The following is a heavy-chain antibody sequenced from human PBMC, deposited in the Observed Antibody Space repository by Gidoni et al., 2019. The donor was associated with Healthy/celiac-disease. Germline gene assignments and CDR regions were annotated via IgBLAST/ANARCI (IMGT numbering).Heavy chain of an antibody. CDR1: GFTFSSNA. Sequence: EVQLLESGGGLVQPGGSLRRSCAASGFTFSSNANSWSRQAPGKGLEWVSAISGSGGSTYYADSVKGRFTISIDNSKNTLYLQMNSLRAEDTAVYYCAKGRARSAAGTVVDYWGQGTLVTVSS. V-gene: IGHV3-23*01. CDR3: AKGRARSAAGTVVDY. CDR2: ISGSGGST. J-gene: IGHJ4*02. D-gene: IGHD6-13*01.